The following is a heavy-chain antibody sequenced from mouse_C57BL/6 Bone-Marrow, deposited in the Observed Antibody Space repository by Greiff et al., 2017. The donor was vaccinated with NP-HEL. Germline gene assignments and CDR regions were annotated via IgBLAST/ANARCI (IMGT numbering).Heavy chain of an antibody. CDR3: ARDVTTVEGY. CDR2: IYPGDGDT. D-gene: IGHD1-1*01. J-gene: IGHJ2*01. CDR1: GYAFSSSW. V-gene: IGHV1-82*01. Sequence: QLKESGPELVKPGASVKISCKASGYAFSSSWMNWVKQRPGKGLEWIGRIYPGDGDTNYNGKFKGKATLTADKSSSTAYMQLSSLTSEDSAVYFCARDVTTVEGYWGQGTTLTVSS.